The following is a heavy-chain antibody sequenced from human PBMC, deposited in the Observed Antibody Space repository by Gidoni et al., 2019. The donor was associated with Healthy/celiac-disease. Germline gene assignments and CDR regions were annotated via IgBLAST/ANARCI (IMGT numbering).Heavy chain of an antibody. D-gene: IGHD2-15*01. V-gene: IGHV4-34*01. CDR2: INHSGST. CDR3: ARWGHGGKRAFDY. Sequence: QVQLQQWGAGLLKPSETLSLTCAVYGGSFSGYYWSWIRQPPGKGLEWIGEINHSGSTNYNPALKSRVTISVDTSKNQFSLKLSSVTAADTAVYYCARWGHGGKRAFDYWGQGTLVTVFS. CDR1: GGSFSGYY. J-gene: IGHJ4*02.